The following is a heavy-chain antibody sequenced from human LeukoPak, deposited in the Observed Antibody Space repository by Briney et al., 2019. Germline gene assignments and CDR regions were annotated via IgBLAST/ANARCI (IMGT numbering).Heavy chain of an antibody. J-gene: IGHJ4*02. CDR2: IWYDGSDK. D-gene: IGHD1-1*01. CDR3: ATINFRPY. V-gene: IGHV3-33*03. CDR1: GFTFSYYG. Sequence: GGSLRLSCAASGFTFSYYGMHWVRQPPGKGLEWVAFIWYDGSDKYYADSVKGRFTISRDNAKNSLYLQMNSLRAEDTAIYYCATINFRPYWGQGTLVTVSS.